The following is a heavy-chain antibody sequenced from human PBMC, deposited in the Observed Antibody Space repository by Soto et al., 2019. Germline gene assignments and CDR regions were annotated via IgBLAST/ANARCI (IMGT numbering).Heavy chain of an antibody. D-gene: IGHD2-2*01. CDR3: ASLIVVVPAAKGYYYYGMDV. CDR1: GFTFSSYA. CDR2: ISGSGGST. Sequence: EVQLLESGGGLVQPGGSLRLSCAASGFTFSSYAMSWVRQAPGKGLEWVSAISGSGGSTYYADSVKGRFTISRDNSKNTLYLQMNSLRDEDTAVYYCASLIVVVPAAKGYYYYGMDVWGQGTTVTVSS. J-gene: IGHJ6*02. V-gene: IGHV3-23*01.